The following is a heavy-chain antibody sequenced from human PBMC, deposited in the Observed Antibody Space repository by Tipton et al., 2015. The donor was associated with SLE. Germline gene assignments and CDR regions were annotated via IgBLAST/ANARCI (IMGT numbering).Heavy chain of an antibody. J-gene: IGHJ4*02. D-gene: IGHD3-3*01. CDR1: GGSFSDYF. V-gene: IGHV4-34*01. CDR2: DNHSGST. CDR3: ARCTIFGVVRGSFDS. Sequence: LRLSCAVYGGSFSDYFWTWIRQSPGKGLEWIGDDNHSGSTDYHPSLKSRVTMSVDTSKTQFSLKLTSVTAADTALYYCARCTIFGVVRGSFDSWGQGTLVTVS.